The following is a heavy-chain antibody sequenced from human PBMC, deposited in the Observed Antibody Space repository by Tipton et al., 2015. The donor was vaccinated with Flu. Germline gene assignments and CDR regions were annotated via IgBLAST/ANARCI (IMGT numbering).Heavy chain of an antibody. CDR3: ARDMGSWTYTLAD. V-gene: IGHV1-46*01. D-gene: IGHD3-10*01. CDR1: GYPFVNYN. J-gene: IGHJ4*02. CDR2: IYPSGGGT. Sequence: QLVQSGAEVRKPGASVRVSCKASGYPFVNYNMHWVRQAPGQGLEWMGMIYPSGGGTTYAQKFQGRVTVTRDKSTTTVYMELSSLTSDDTAVYYCARDMGSWTYTLADWGQGTLVNVSS.